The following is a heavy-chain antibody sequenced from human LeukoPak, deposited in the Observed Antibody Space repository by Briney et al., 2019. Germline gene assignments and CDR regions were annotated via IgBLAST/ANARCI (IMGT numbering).Heavy chain of an antibody. CDR3: AKDVRPGILGWFDP. J-gene: IGHJ5*02. CDR1: GFTFSSYE. Sequence: GGSLRLSCAASGFTFSSYEMNWVRQAPGKGLEWVSYISSSGSTIYYADSVKGRFTISRDNAKNSLYLQMNSLRAEDTAVYYCAKDVRPGILGWFDPWGQGTLVTVSS. D-gene: IGHD6-13*01. V-gene: IGHV3-48*03. CDR2: ISSSGSTI.